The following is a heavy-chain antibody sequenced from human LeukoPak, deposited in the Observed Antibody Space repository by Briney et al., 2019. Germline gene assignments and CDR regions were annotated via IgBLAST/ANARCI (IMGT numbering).Heavy chain of an antibody. CDR1: GFTFISSA. D-gene: IGHD1-26*01. Sequence: SVKVSCKASGFTFISSAMQWVRQARGQRLEWIGWIVVGSGNTNYAQKFQERVTITRDMSTSTAYMELNNLRSEDTAIYYCAAGRYGGSYGFDYWGQGTLVTVSS. V-gene: IGHV1-58*02. CDR3: AAGRYGGSYGFDY. CDR2: IVVGSGNT. J-gene: IGHJ4*02.